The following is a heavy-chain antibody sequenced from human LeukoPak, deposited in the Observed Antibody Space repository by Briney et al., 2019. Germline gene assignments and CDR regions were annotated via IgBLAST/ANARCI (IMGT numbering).Heavy chain of an antibody. CDR1: GFTSSGDW. J-gene: IGHJ3*02. D-gene: IGHD3-16*01. CDR3: ARELPRIGGQTDASDI. CDR2: SKKDLSST. Sequence: GGSLRLSCAVSGFTSSGDWMHWVRQAPGKGLVWVSRSKKDLSSTSYADSVKGRFTISRDNAKNTLYLQMNSLRAEDTAVYYCARELPRIGGQTDASDIWGQGTMVTVS. V-gene: IGHV3-74*01.